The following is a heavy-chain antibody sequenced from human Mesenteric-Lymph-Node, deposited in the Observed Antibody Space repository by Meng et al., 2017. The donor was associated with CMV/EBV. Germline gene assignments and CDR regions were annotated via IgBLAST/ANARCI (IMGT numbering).Heavy chain of an antibody. Sequence: GESLKISCAASGFTFSDYYMNWVRQAPGKGLEWVSSISSSSSYIYYADSVKGRFTISRDNAKNSLYLQMNSLRAEDTAVYYCARDGGGGVESYGMNVWGQGTTVTVSS. V-gene: IGHV3-21*04. CDR3: ARDGGGGVESYGMNV. J-gene: IGHJ6*02. CDR2: ISSSSSYI. CDR1: GFTFSDYY. D-gene: IGHD3-3*01.